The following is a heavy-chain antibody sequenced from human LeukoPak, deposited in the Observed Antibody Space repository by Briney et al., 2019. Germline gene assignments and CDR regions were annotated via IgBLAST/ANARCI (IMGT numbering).Heavy chain of an antibody. CDR1: GFTFSSSS. V-gene: IGHV3-23*01. J-gene: IGHJ4*02. CDR2: ISGSGGST. CDR3: AKDYYDFWSGHGYFDY. D-gene: IGHD3-3*01. Sequence: GGSLRLSCAASGFTFSSSSMSWVRQAPGKGLEWVSVISGSGGSTDYADSVKGRFTISRDNAKDSLYLQMNSLRAEDTALYYCAKDYYDFWSGHGYFDYWGQGTLVTVSS.